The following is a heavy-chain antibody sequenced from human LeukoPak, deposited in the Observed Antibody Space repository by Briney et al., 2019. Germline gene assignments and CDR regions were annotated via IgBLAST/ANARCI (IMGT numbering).Heavy chain of an antibody. CDR1: GFTFTSYW. CDR2: INSDGSST. D-gene: IGHD6-13*01. Sequence: GGSLRLSCAASGFTFTSYWMQWVRQVPGKGLVWVSRINSDGSSTSYADSVKGRFTISRDNAKNTLYLQMNSLRAEDTAVYYCARGRGDSSSWYFDYWGQGTLVTVSS. V-gene: IGHV3-74*01. CDR3: ARGRGDSSSWYFDY. J-gene: IGHJ4*02.